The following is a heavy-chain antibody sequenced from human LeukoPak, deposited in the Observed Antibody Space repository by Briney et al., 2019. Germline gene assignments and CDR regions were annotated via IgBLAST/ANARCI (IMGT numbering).Heavy chain of an antibody. CDR3: ARGIGVPHSSIFDNPYY. V-gene: IGHV1-2*02. D-gene: IGHD6-13*01. CDR1: GYTFTGYY. J-gene: IGHJ4*02. Sequence: ASVKVSCKASGYTFTGYYMHWVRQAPGQGLEWMGWINPNGGGTNYAQKFQGRVTMTRDTSISTAYMELSRLRSDDTAVYYCARGIGVPHSSIFDNPYYWGQGTLVTVSS. CDR2: INPNGGGT.